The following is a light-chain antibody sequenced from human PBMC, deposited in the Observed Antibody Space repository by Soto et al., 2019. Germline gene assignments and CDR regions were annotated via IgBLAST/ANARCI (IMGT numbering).Light chain of an antibody. CDR1: QSISVW. CDR3: QHSNANSVT. V-gene: IGKV1-5*03. J-gene: IGKJ3*01. CDR2: KAS. Sequence: DIQMTQSPSTLSASVGDRVTITCRASQSISVWLAWYQQKPGKAPKLLIYKASNLESGVPSRFSGSGSGTEFPLTISSLQPGDFATYDCQHSNANSVTFGPGTTVEIK.